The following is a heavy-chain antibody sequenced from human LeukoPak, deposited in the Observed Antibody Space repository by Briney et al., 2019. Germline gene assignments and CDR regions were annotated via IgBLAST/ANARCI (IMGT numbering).Heavy chain of an antibody. CDR2: IYCSGST. V-gene: IGHV4-59*11. D-gene: IGHD1-26*01. CDR3: ARERLIAGATVFDY. J-gene: IGHJ4*02. CDR1: GDSISRHY. Sequence: PSETLSLTCTVSGDSISRHYWSWIRQPPGKGLEWIGCIYCSGSTSYNPSLKSRVTISVDTSNNQSSLKLTSITAADTAVYFCARERLIAGATVFDYWGQGTLVTVSS.